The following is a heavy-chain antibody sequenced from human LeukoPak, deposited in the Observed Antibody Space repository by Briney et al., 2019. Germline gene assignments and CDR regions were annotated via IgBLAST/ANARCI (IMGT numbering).Heavy chain of an antibody. CDR3: ARTRIASSGFHLSMDV. D-gene: IGHD6-19*01. V-gene: IGHV3-21*01. CDR1: GFTFSSYS. CDR2: ISSSSSYI. Sequence: GGSLRLSCAASGFTFSSYSMNWVRQAPGKGLEWVSSISSSSSYIYYADSVKGRFTISRDNAKNSLYLQMNSLRAEDTAVYYCARTRIASSGFHLSMDVWGKGTTVTISS. J-gene: IGHJ6*03.